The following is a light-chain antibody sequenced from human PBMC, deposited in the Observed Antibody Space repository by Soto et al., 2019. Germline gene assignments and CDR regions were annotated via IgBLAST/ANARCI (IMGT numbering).Light chain of an antibody. J-gene: IGLJ3*02. CDR3: QSYDMSLSGWV. V-gene: IGLV1-40*01. CDR2: GNS. Sequence: QSALTQPPSVSGAPGQRVTISCTGSTSNIGTGYDVHWYQQLPGTAPKLLIYGNSKRPSGVPDRISGSKSGSSASLAITGLQADDEADYYCQSYDMSLSGWVFGGGTKLTVL. CDR1: TSNIGTGYD.